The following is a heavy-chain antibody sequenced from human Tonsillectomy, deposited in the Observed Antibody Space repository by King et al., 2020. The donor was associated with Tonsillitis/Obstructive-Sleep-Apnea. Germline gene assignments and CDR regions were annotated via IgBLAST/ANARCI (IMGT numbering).Heavy chain of an antibody. CDR2: ISHTGST. CDR3: VRDNGGGSAFDI. Sequence: VQLQQRGAGLLKPSETLSLTCGVYGGSFRGYYWSWIRQPPGKGLEWIGEISHTGSTNYNPSLKSRVSISVDTSKNQFSLKLRSVNAADTALYYCVRDNGGGSAFDIWGQGTIVTVSS. D-gene: IGHD3-16*01. V-gene: IGHV4-34*01. CDR1: GGSFRGYY. J-gene: IGHJ3*02.